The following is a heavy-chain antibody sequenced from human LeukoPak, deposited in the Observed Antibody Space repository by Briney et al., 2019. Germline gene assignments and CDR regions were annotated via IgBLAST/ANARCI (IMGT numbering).Heavy chain of an antibody. J-gene: IGHJ4*02. V-gene: IGHV3-23*01. CDR1: GFTFSTYA. D-gene: IGHD4-17*01. CDR2: VTGGGDIK. Sequence: PGGSLRLSCVASGFTFSTYAMSWVRQAPGKGLEWGPTVTGGGDIKYYADSVKGRFTISRDNSKNPLYLQMNSRGAEDTAIYYCAKDFYGEYDIDYWGQGTLVTVSS. CDR3: AKDFYGEYDIDY.